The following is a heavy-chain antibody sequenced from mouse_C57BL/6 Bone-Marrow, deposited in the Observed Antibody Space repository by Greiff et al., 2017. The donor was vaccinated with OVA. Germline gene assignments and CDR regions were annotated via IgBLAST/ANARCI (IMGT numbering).Heavy chain of an antibody. CDR3: ARRLRRPAWFAY. V-gene: IGHV1-81*01. J-gene: IGHJ3*01. D-gene: IGHD1-2*01. Sequence: QVQLKESGAELARPGASVKLSCKASGYTFTSYGISWVKQRTGQGLEWIGEIYPRSGNTYYNEKFKGKATLTADKSSSTAYMELRSLTSEDSAVYFCARRLRRPAWFAYWGQGTLVTVSA. CDR1: GYTFTSYG. CDR2: IYPRSGNT.